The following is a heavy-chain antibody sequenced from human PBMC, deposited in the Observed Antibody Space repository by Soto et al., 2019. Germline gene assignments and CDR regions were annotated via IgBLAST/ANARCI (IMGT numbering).Heavy chain of an antibody. D-gene: IGHD3-10*01. CDR3: ARIPNPIMVRGAPRGGWFDP. CDR1: GYSISSSNW. V-gene: IGHV4-28*01. Sequence: QVQLQESGPGLVKPSDTLSLTCAVSGYSISSSNWWGWIRQPPGKGLEWIGYIYYSGSTYYNPSLTSRVPMSVDTSKNQSSLKLSSVTAVDTAVYYCARIPNPIMVRGAPRGGWFDPWGQGTLVTVSS. CDR2: IYYSGST. J-gene: IGHJ5*02.